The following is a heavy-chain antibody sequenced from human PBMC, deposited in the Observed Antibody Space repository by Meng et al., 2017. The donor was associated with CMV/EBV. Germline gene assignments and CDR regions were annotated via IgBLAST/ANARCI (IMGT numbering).Heavy chain of an antibody. CDR2: IVVGSGNT. CDR3: AAGGNIVVVPAATMGESEYFQH. J-gene: IGHJ1*01. D-gene: IGHD2-2*01. Sequence: SVNVSCKASGFTFTSSAVQWVRQARGQRLEWIGWIVVGSGNTNYAQKFQARVTITRDMSTSTAYMELSSLRSEDTAVYYCAAGGNIVVVPAATMGESEYFQHWGQGTLVTVSS. CDR1: GFTFTSSA. V-gene: IGHV1-58*01.